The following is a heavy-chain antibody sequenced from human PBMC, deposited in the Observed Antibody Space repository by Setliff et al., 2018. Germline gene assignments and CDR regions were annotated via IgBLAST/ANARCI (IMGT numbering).Heavy chain of an antibody. D-gene: IGHD2-2*01. Sequence: ASVKVSCKASGYSFAKYALHWVRQAPGQRLEWMGWINAGNGNTKCSQNFQGRVTITTDESTNTAYMELSSLRSDDTAVFYCAREVVVVKSAINYYYYMDVWGKGTTVTVSS. V-gene: IGHV1-3*01. CDR1: GYSFAKYA. CDR2: INAGNGNT. J-gene: IGHJ6*03. CDR3: AREVVVVKSAINYYYYMDV.